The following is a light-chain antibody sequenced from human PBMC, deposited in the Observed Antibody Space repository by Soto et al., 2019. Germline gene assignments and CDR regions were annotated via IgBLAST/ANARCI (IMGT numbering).Light chain of an antibody. CDR1: QSVSSN. Sequence: EIVMTQSPGTLSVSPGERATLSCRAGQSVSSNLAWYQQKPGQAPRLLIYGASTRATGIPATFSGSGSGTEFTLTISSLQSEDFALYYCQQYNNWPPSWTFGQGTKVDIK. V-gene: IGKV3-15*01. J-gene: IGKJ1*01. CDR3: QQYNNWPPSWT. CDR2: GAS.